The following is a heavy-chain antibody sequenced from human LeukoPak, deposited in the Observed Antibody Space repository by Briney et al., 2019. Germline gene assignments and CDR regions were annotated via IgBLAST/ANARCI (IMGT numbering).Heavy chain of an antibody. CDR1: GYTLTELS. CDR2: FDPEDGET. V-gene: IGHV1-24*01. J-gene: IGHJ4*02. CDR3: ATGTIVGADYYFDY. D-gene: IGHD1-26*01. Sequence: ASVKVSCKVSGYTLTELSMHWVRQAPGKGLEWMGGFDPEDGETIYAQKFQGRVTMTEDTSTDTAYMELSSLRSEDTAVYYCATGTIVGADYYFDYWGQGTLVSVSS.